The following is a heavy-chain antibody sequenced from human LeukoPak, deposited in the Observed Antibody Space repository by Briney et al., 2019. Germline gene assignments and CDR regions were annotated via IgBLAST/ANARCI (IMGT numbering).Heavy chain of an antibody. V-gene: IGHV3-23*01. J-gene: IGHJ4*02. CDR3: AKTPDVVIEVIGTTFDS. CDR1: GFTFSNYA. D-gene: IGHD2-21*01. CDR2: ISASGGGS. Sequence: GGSLRLSCAASGFTFSNYAMSWVRQAQGKGLEWSSTISASGGGSYYPESVRGRFTISRDNSRNTLYLQMSSLRADDTAVYFCAKTPDVVIEVIGTTFDSWGRGTLVTVSA.